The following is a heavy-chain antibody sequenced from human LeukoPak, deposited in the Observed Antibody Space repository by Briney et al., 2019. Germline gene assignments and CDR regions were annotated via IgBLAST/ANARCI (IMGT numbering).Heavy chain of an antibody. J-gene: IGHJ3*01. Sequence: GGSLRLSCAASGFTFSSQWMSWVRQAPGKGLEWVANVNQGGTEKYYVDSVKGRFTISRDNAENSLYLQMNSLTSDDTAVYYCARDAQWELRALDVWGRGTMVIVSS. CDR1: GFTFSSQW. CDR3: ARDAQWELRALDV. V-gene: IGHV3-7*03. D-gene: IGHD1-26*01. CDR2: VNQGGTEK.